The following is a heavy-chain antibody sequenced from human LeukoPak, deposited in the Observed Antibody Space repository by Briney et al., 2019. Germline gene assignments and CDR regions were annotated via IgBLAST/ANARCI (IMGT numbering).Heavy chain of an antibody. J-gene: IGHJ5*02. CDR3: ARVVVPAAIQPSPWFDP. CDR2: IYYSGST. Sequence: PSETLSLTCAVYGGSFSGYYWSWIRQHPGKGLEWIGYIYYSGSTYYNPSLKSRVTISVDTSKNQFSLKLSSVTAADTAVYYCARVVVPAAIQPSPWFDPWGQGTLVTVSS. V-gene: IGHV4-31*11. CDR1: GGSFSGYY. D-gene: IGHD2-2*01.